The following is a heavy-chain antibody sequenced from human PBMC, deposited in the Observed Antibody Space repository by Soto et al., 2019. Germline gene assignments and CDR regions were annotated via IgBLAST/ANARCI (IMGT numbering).Heavy chain of an antibody. J-gene: IGHJ6*03. V-gene: IGHV3-33*01. Sequence: GESLKISCAASGFTFSSYGMHWVRQAPGKGLEWVAVIWYDGSNKYYADSVKGRFTISRDNSKNTLYLQMNSLRAEDTAVYYCARGGSSADQGYYYYYYMDVWGKGTTVTVSS. CDR2: IWYDGSNK. CDR1: GFTFSSYG. D-gene: IGHD6-6*01. CDR3: ARGGSSADQGYYYYYYMDV.